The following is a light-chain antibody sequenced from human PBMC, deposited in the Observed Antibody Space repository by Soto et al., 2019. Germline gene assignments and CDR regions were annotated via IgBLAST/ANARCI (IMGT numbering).Light chain of an antibody. CDR3: QTWGTGIHYV. Sequence: QPVLTQSPSASASLGASVTLTCTLSSGHSSYAIEWHQQQPEKGPRYLMKLNSDGSHSKGDGIPDRFSGSSSGAERYLTISGLQSEDEADYYCQTWGTGIHYVFGTGTKLTVL. V-gene: IGLV4-69*01. J-gene: IGLJ1*01. CDR2: LNSDGSH. CDR1: SGHSSYA.